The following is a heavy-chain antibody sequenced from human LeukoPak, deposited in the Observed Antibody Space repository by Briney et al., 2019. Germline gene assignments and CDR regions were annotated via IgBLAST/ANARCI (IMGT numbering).Heavy chain of an antibody. J-gene: IGHJ4*01. Sequence: SETLSLTCTVSGGSISSGGYYWSWIRQPPGKGLEWIGEINHSGSTNYNPSLKSRVTISVDTSKNQFSLKLSSVTAADTAVYYCATTLSSSWMPVDYWGQGTLVTVSS. CDR2: INHSGST. V-gene: IGHV4-39*07. D-gene: IGHD6-13*01. CDR1: GGSISSGGYY. CDR3: ATTLSSSWMPVDY.